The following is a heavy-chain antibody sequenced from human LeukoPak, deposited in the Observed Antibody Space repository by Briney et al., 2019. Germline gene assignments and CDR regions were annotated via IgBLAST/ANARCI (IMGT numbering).Heavy chain of an antibody. D-gene: IGHD1-7*01. CDR2: IYPGDSET. V-gene: IGHV5-51*01. CDR3: ASAWGEELYYFDY. CDR1: GYSFTSYW. J-gene: IGHJ4*02. Sequence: GESLKISCKGSGYSFTSYWIGWVRQMPGKGLEWMGIIYPGDSETRYSPSFQGRVTISADKSISTAYLQWSSLKASDTAMYYCASAWGEELYYFDYWGQGTLVTVSS.